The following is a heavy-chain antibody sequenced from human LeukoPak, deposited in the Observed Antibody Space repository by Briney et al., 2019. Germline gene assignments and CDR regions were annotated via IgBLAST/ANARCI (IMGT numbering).Heavy chain of an antibody. D-gene: IGHD6-19*01. CDR3: ARTSGWYYFDY. CDR2: IYYSGST. Sequence: SETLSLTCTVSGGSISSYYWSWIRQPPGKGLEWVGYIYYSGSTNYNPSLKSRVTISVDTSKNQFSLKLSSVTAADTAVYYCARTSGWYYFDYWGQGTLVTVSS. J-gene: IGHJ4*02. CDR1: GGSISSYY. V-gene: IGHV4-59*08.